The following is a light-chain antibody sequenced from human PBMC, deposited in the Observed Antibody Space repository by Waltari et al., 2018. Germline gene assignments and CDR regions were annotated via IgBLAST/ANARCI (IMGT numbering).Light chain of an antibody. CDR1: QSLLHGDGRNF. CDR2: MGS. V-gene: IGKV2-28*01. J-gene: IGKJ4*01. Sequence: DIVMTQSPLSLPVTPGEPASISCRSSQSLLHGDGRNFLDWYLQKPGQSPQLLIYMGSNRASGVPDRCSGSGSGTYFTLKISRVEAEDVGVYYCMQARQPPYTFGGGTKVEIK. CDR3: MQARQPPYT.